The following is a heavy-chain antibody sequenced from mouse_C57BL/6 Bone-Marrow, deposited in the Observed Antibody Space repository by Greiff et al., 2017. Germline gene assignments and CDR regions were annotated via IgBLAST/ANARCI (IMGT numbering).Heavy chain of an antibody. Sequence: QVQLKESGAELVRPGASVKLSCKASGYTFTAYYINWVKQRPGQGLEWIARIYPGSGNTYYNEKFKGKATLTAEKSSSTAYMQLSSRTSEDSAVYFCARSGYFGSSYVLAWFAYWGQGTLVTVSA. D-gene: IGHD1-1*01. CDR2: IYPGSGNT. CDR3: ARSGYFGSSYVLAWFAY. CDR1: GYTFTAYY. V-gene: IGHV1-76*01. J-gene: IGHJ3*01.